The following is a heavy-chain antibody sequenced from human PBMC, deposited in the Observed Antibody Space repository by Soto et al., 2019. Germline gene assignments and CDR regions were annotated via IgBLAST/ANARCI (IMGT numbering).Heavy chain of an antibody. CDR3: ANDRSAAARNFDC. D-gene: IGHD6-25*01. CDR1: GFTFSNHA. J-gene: IGHJ4*01. V-gene: IGHV3-23*01. Sequence: EVQLLESGGGLVQPGGSLRLSCAVSGFTFSNHAMSWVRQAPGKGLEWVSAISTAVGATYYADSVKGRFTISRDDSNNPLCMQMISMIAADTAVYYCANDRSAAARNFDCWG. CDR2: ISTAVGAT.